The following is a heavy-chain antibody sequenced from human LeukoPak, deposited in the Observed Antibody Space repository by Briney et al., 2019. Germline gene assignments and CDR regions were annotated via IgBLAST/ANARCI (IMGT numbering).Heavy chain of an antibody. Sequence: GGSLRLSCAASEFTFSSYAMSWVRQAPGKGPEWVSRISGSSGRTFYTDSVTGRFTISRDNSKNMVYLQMNSLRAEDTAIYYCARDDAADGGYLDHWGQGTLVTVSS. D-gene: IGHD3-10*01. CDR3: ARDDAADGGYLDH. CDR2: ISGSSGRT. V-gene: IGHV3-23*01. J-gene: IGHJ4*02. CDR1: EFTFSSYA.